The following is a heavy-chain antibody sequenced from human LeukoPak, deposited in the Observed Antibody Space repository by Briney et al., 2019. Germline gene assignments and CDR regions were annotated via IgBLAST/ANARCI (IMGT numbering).Heavy chain of an antibody. V-gene: IGHV3-74*01. CDR1: GFTFSSYW. CDR2: INSDGSST. CDR3: SAIPATARYCSSTSGYTGVWFDP. J-gene: IGHJ5*02. D-gene: IGHD2-2*02. Sequence: GGSLRLSCAASGFTFSSYWMHWVRRAPGKGLVWVSRINSDGSSTRYADSVKGRFTISRDNAKNSLYLQMNSLRAEDTAVYYCSAIPATARYCSSTSGYTGVWFDPWGQGTLVTVSS.